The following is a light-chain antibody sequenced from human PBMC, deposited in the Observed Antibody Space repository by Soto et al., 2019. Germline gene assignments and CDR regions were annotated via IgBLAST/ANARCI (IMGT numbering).Light chain of an antibody. CDR1: QSVSSNY. CDR3: QQYNNWPPIT. CDR2: GAS. Sequence: IVLTQSPGTLSLSPGERATLSCRAGQSVSSNYLAWYQQKPGQAPRLLIYGASSRATGIPDRFSGSGSGTDFILTISRLEPDDFAVYYCQQYNNWPPITFGQGTRLEIK. J-gene: IGKJ5*01. V-gene: IGKV3-20*01.